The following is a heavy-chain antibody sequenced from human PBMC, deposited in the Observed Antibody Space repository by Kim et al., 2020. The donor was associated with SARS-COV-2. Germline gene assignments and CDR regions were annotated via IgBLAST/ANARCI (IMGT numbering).Heavy chain of an antibody. Sequence: YYNPSLDVRVTISVDTSKNHCALRLSSVTAADTAVYYGARRGGSGRSLDYWGQGTLVTVSS. D-gene: IGHD3-16*01. J-gene: IGHJ4*02. V-gene: IGHV4-39*02. CDR3: ARRGGSGRSLDY.